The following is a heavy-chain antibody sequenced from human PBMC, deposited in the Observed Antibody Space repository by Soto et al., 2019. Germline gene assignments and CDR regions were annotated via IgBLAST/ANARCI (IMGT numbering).Heavy chain of an antibody. V-gene: IGHV1-8*01. CDR3: ARGHISSTKNWLDP. CDR2: MNPNSGNT. D-gene: IGHD6-6*01. CDR1: GYTFTSYH. Sequence: ASVKVSCKGSGYTFTSYHINWVRQATGQGLEWMGWMNPNSGNTGYAQTLQGRVTMTWDTSISTAYMELSSLRFEDTAMYYCARGHISSTKNWLDPWGQGTLVAVSS. J-gene: IGHJ5*02.